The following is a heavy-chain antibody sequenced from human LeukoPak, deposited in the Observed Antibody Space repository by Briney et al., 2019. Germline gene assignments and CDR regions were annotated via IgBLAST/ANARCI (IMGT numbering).Heavy chain of an antibody. V-gene: IGHV1-46*01. D-gene: IGHD3-22*01. CDR1: GYTFTGYY. CDR3: ARGRYYYDSSGGDWFDP. J-gene: IGHJ5*02. CDR2: INPSGGST. Sequence: ASVKVSCKASGYTFTGYYMHWVRQAPGQGLEWMGIINPSGGSTSYAQKFQRRVTMTRDTSTSTVYMELSSLRSEDTAVYYCARGRYYYDSSGGDWFDPWGQGTLVTVSS.